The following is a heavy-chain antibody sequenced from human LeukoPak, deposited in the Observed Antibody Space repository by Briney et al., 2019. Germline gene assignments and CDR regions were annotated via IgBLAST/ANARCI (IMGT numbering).Heavy chain of an antibody. CDR3: ARAEIKLYNQRRYYFDY. Sequence: SETLSLTCAVYGGSFSGYYWSWIRQPPGKGLEWIGEINHSGSTNYNPSLKSRVTISVDTSKNQFSLKLSTVTAADTAVYYCARAEIKLYNQRRYYFDYWGQGTLVTVSS. D-gene: IGHD3-16*02. CDR2: INHSGST. J-gene: IGHJ4*02. CDR1: GGSFSGYY. V-gene: IGHV4-34*01.